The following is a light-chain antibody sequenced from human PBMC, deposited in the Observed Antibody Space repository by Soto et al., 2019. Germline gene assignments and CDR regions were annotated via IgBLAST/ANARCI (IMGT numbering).Light chain of an antibody. CDR3: SSYTSSSTWV. J-gene: IGLJ3*02. CDR1: SSDVGGYNY. Sequence: QSALTQPASVSGSPGQSITISCTGTSSDVGGYNYVSWYQQHPGKAPKLMIYEVSNRPSGVSNRFSGSKSGNTASLTISGLQAEDEADYYCSSYTSSSTWVFGGGTNDRP. V-gene: IGLV2-14*01. CDR2: EVS.